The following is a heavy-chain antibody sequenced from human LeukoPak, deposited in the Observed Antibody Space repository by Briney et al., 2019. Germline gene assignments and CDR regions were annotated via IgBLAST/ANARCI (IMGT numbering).Heavy chain of an antibody. J-gene: IGHJ5*02. CDR1: GYTFTSYG. CDR3: ARGRYCSSTSCYTGDNWFDP. CDR2: ISAYNGNT. D-gene: IGHD2-2*02. Sequence: ASVEVSCKASGYTFTSYGISWVRQAPGQGLEWMGWISAYNGNTNYAQKLQGRVTMTTDTSTSTAYMELRSLRSDDTAVYYCARGRYCSSTSCYTGDNWFDPWGQGTLVTVSS. V-gene: IGHV1-18*01.